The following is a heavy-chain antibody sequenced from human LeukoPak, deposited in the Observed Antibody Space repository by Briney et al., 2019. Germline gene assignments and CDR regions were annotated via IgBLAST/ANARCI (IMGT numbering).Heavy chain of an antibody. J-gene: IGHJ4*02. CDR3: ARGLPVTAIPFGY. D-gene: IGHD2-2*02. CDR1: GGSISSYY. CDR2: IYYSGST. Sequence: SETLSLTCTVSGGSISSYYWSWIRQPPGKGLEWIGYIYYSGSTNYNPSLKSRVTISVDTSKNQFSLKLSSVTAADTAVYYCARGLPVTAIPFGYWGQGTLVTVSS. V-gene: IGHV4-59*01.